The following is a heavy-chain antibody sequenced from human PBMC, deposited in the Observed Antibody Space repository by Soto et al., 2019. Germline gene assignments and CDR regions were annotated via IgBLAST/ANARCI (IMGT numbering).Heavy chain of an antibody. J-gene: IGHJ4*02. CDR3: AKRSGFDSGLFDY. Sequence: EVQLLESGGGLVQPGGSLRLSCAVSGLTFTKYAMSWVRQAPGKGLEWVSAISGSGSATHYADSVKGRFTISRDNFKNTVSLQMNSLRVEDTAIYFWAKRSGFDSGLFDYWGQGTRVTVSS. D-gene: IGHD5-12*01. CDR1: GLTFTKYA. V-gene: IGHV3-23*01. CDR2: ISGSGSAT.